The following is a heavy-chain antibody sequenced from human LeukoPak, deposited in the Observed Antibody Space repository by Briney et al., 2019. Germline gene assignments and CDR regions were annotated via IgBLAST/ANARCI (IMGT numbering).Heavy chain of an antibody. CDR2: ITWGATDS. J-gene: IGHJ4*02. V-gene: IGHV3-30*03. Sequence: PGGSLRLSCTASGFKFADAPMHWVRQPPGKGLEWIALITWGATDSYYADSVKGRFTSSRDNPKNTLDLQMNSLRADDTAVYYCARERDIVVVPAALGYFDYWGQGTLVTVSS. D-gene: IGHD2-2*01. CDR1: GFKFADAP. CDR3: ARERDIVVVPAALGYFDY.